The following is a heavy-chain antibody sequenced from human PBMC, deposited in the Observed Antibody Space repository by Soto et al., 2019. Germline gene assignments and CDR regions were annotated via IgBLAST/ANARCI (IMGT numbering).Heavy chain of an antibody. J-gene: IGHJ4*02. V-gene: IGHV4-38-2*01. Sequence: SETLSLTCGVSGFSLRSGYYWGWIRQPPGKGLEWIGSIYHSGSTSYNPSLKSRVTISVDTSKNQFSLKLTSVTAADTAVYYCAGSAFYQSPTDFDYWGRGTLVTVSS. CDR3: AGSAFYQSPTDFDY. D-gene: IGHD3-3*01. CDR2: IYHSGST. CDR1: GFSLRSGYY.